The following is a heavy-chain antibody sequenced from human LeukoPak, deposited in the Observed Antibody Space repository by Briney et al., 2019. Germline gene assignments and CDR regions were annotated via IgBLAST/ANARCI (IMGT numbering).Heavy chain of an antibody. CDR1: ADSLSTYY. V-gene: IGHV4-38-2*02. D-gene: IGHD4-17*01. Sequence: SETLSLTCTVSADSLSTYYWSWIRQSPGKGLEWIGSIYHSGSTYYNPSLKSRVTISVDTSKNQFSLKLSSVTAADTAVYYCARERAVTTYYYFDYWGQGTLVTVSS. CDR3: ARERAVTTYYYFDY. CDR2: IYHSGST. J-gene: IGHJ4*02.